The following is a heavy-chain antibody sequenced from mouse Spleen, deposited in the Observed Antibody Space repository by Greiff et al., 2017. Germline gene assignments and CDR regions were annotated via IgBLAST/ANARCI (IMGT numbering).Heavy chain of an antibody. CDR1: GFTFSDFY. Sequence: EVHLVESGGGLVQSGRSLRLSCATSGFTFSDFYMEWVRQAPGKGLEWIAASRNKANDYTTEYSASVKGRFIVSRDTSQSILYLQMNALRAEDTAIYYCARDLTGTGFAYWGQGTLVTVSA. CDR2: SRNKANDYTT. D-gene: IGHD4-1*01. J-gene: IGHJ3*01. CDR3: ARDLTGTGFAY. V-gene: IGHV7-1*01.